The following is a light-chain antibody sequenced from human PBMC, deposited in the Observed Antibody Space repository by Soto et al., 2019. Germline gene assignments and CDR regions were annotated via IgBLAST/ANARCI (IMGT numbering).Light chain of an antibody. CDR3: QTWGTGIPYVG. CDR2: VNRDGSH. J-gene: IGLJ2*01. V-gene: IGLV4-69*01. Sequence: QPVLTQSPSASASLGASVSLPCTLSSGHSSFAIAWHQHHPEKGPRFLMKVNRDGSHIKGDGTPDRFSGSSFGAERSLTISSLQSDDEADYYCQTWGTGIPYVGFGGGTTLTVL. CDR1: SGHSSFA.